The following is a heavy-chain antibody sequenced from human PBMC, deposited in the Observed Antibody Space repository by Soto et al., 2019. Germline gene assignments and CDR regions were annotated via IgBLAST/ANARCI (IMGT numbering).Heavy chain of an antibody. CDR2: FESGGSI. CDR1: GFSVRTNY. V-gene: IGHV3-53*01. CDR3: ARAGVTPHFFDY. D-gene: IGHD3-3*02. J-gene: IGHJ4*02. Sequence: GGSLRLSCSASGFSVRTNYMSWVRQATGKGLDWVSVFESGGSIYYSDSVKGRFIISRDYAKNTVDLQMNSLRVEDTAVYYCARAGVTPHFFDYWGQGTLGTVSS.